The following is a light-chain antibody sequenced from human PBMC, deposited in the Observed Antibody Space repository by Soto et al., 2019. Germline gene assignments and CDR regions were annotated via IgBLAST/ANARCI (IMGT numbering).Light chain of an antibody. CDR2: EIS. J-gene: IGLJ1*01. CDR1: SSDVGAYNY. V-gene: IGLV2-14*01. CDR3: SSFTSNRAYV. Sequence: QSALTQPASVSGSPGLSITISCTGTSSDVGAYNYVSWYQQQSGKAPKLIIHEISNRPSGVSNRFSGSKSGNTASLTISGLQAEDEADYYCSSFTSNRAYVFGIGTKVTVL.